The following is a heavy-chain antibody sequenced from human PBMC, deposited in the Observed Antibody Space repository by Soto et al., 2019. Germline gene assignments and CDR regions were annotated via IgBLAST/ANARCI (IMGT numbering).Heavy chain of an antibody. CDR2: IYTTGNV. CDR1: GASTTIYY. CDR3: VRDRLNCFDP. J-gene: IGHJ5*02. V-gene: IGHV4-4*07. Sequence: SETLSLTCNVSGASTTIYYWSWIRQSAGKGLEWIGRIYTTGNVNYNPSLRRRGTMSRDSSKNKLSLKLTSVTAADTAVYYCVRDRLNCFDPWGQGVLVTVSS.